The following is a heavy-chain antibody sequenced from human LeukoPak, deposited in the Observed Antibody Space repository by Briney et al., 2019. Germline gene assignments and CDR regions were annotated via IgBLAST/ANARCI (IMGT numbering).Heavy chain of an antibody. CDR1: GYTFTGYY. CDR3: ARGSVRSGLYYYYYMDV. CDR2: INPSGGST. Sequence: ASVKVSCKASGYTFTGYYMHWVRQAPGQGLEWMGIINPSGGSTSYAQKFQGRVTMTRDMSTSTVYMELSSLRSEDTAVYYCARGSVRSGLYYYYYMDVWGKGTTVTVSS. D-gene: IGHD3-10*01. V-gene: IGHV1-46*01. J-gene: IGHJ6*03.